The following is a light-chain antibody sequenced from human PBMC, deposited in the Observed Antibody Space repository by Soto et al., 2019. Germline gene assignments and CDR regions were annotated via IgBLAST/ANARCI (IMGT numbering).Light chain of an antibody. CDR1: QSVSSSY. CDR3: QQCGSSPLT. V-gene: IGKV3-20*01. J-gene: IGKJ5*01. CDR2: GAS. Sequence: EIVLTQSPGTLSLSPGERATLSCRASQSVSSSYLAWYQQKPGQAPSLLIYGASSRATGIPDRFSGSGSGTDFTLTISRLEPEDFAVYYCQQCGSSPLTFGQGTRLEIK.